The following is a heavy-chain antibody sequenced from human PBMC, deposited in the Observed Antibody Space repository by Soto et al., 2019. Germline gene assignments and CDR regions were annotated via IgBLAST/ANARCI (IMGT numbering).Heavy chain of an antibody. D-gene: IGHD2-2*01. J-gene: IGHJ4*02. CDR2: ISSSSSTI. V-gene: IGHV3-48*02. CDR3: ARDATDYQLLSVCYFDY. CDR1: GFTFSSYS. Sequence: EVQLVESGGGLVQPGGSLRLSCAASGFTFSSYSMNWVRQAPGKGLEWVSYISSSSSTIYYADSVKGRFTISRDNAKNXXYLQMNSLRDEDTAVYYCARDATDYQLLSVCYFDYWGQGTLVTVSS.